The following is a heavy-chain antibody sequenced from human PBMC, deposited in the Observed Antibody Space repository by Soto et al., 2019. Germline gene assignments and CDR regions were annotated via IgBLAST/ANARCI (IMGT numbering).Heavy chain of an antibody. CDR2: IYYSGST. CDR1: GGSISSSSYY. J-gene: IGHJ3*02. D-gene: IGHD3-22*01. V-gene: IGHV4-39*01. Sequence: SETLCLTCTVSGGSISSSSYYWGWIRQPPGKGLEWIGSIYYSGSTYYNPSLKSRVTISVDTSKNQFSLKLSSVTAADTAVYYGARVVSIVVVSDAFDILGQGTMVT. CDR3: ARVVSIVVVSDAFDI.